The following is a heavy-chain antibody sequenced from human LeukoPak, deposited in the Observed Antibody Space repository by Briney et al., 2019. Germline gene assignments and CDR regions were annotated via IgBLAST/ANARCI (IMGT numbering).Heavy chain of an antibody. D-gene: IGHD4-17*01. V-gene: IGHV3-23*01. J-gene: IGHJ4*02. CDR1: GFTFSSYA. Sequence: GVLRLSCAASGFTFSSYAMSWVRQAPGKGPEWVSAISGSGGSIYYADSVKGRFTISRDNSKNTLYLQMNSLRAEDTAVYYCAKVSDDYGDCFDYWGQGTLVTVSS. CDR2: ISGSGGSI. CDR3: AKVSDDYGDCFDY.